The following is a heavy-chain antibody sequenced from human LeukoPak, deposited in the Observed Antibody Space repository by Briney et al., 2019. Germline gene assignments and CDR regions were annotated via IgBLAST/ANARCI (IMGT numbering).Heavy chain of an antibody. D-gene: IGHD1-1*01. CDR2: IYYSGTT. CDR3: ARDFRCRSTVYYYYYMDV. J-gene: IGHJ6*03. V-gene: IGHV4-39*07. Sequence: SETLSLTCTVSGGSISSRTYYWGWIRQPPGKGLEWIGTIYYSGTTYYNPSLKSRVTISLDTSKNQFSLKLSSVTAADTAIYYCARDFRCRSTVYYYYYMDVWGKGTTVTVSS. CDR1: GGSISSRTYY.